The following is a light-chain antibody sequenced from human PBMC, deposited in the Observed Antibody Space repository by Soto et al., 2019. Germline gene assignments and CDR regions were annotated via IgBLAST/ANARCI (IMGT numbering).Light chain of an antibody. V-gene: IGKV3-20*01. CDR3: QQYGTSPPT. CDR1: QSVSSNF. CDR2: GAS. J-gene: IGKJ1*01. Sequence: EIVLTQSPGTLSLSPGERATLSCKASQSVSSNFLAWYQRKPGQAPRLLIYGASYRPTDIPYRFSGSGSGTEFTLTIARLEPADFSVYYCQQYGTSPPTFGQGTKVEI.